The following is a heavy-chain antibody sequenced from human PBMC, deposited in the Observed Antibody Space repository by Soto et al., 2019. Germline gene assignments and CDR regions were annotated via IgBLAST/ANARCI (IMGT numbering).Heavy chain of an antibody. V-gene: IGHV3-30*18. CDR1: GFTFSSYG. Sequence: QVQLVESGGGVVQPGRSLRLSCAASGFTFSSYGIHWVRQAPGKGLEWVAVISYDGTNKYYADSVKGRFTISRDNSKNSLYLQMNGLRAEDTAVYYCAKGYRGSSCYIGDYWGQGTMVTVSA. D-gene: IGHD6-13*01. J-gene: IGHJ4*02. CDR2: ISYDGTNK. CDR3: AKGYRGSSCYIGDY.